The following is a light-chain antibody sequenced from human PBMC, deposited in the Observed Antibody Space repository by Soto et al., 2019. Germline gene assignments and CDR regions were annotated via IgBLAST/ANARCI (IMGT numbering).Light chain of an antibody. CDR1: SSNIGANYD. J-gene: IGLJ1*01. CDR2: GNS. V-gene: IGLV1-40*01. Sequence: QPVLTQPPSVSGAPGQRVTIFCTGSSSNIGANYDVHWYQQRPGTAPKLLIFGNSNRPSGVPDRFSGSKSGTSASLAITGLQAEDEGDYYCQSYDSTLSARYVFGTGTKLTVL. CDR3: QSYDSTLSARYV.